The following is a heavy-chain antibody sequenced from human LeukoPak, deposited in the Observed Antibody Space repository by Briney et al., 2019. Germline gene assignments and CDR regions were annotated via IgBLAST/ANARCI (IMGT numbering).Heavy chain of an antibody. D-gene: IGHD1-26*01. CDR2: IYYSGST. J-gene: IGHJ4*02. CDR3: ARLGSSGYLDY. V-gene: IGHV4-39*07. Sequence: SETLSLTCTVSGGSISSSSYYWGWIRQPPGKGLEWIGSIYYSGSTYYNPSLKSRVTISVDTSKNQFSLKLSSVTAADTAVYYCARLGSSGYLDYWGQGTLVTVSS. CDR1: GGSISSSSYY.